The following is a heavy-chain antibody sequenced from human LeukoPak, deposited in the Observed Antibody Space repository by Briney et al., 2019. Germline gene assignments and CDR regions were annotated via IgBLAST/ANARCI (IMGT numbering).Heavy chain of an antibody. CDR2: INHSGST. CDR1: GGSFSGYY. J-gene: IGHJ4*02. D-gene: IGHD6-19*01. CDR3: ARAPQYSSGWYPYYFDY. V-gene: IGHV4-34*01. Sequence: SETLSLTCAVYGGSFSGYYWSWIRQPPGKGLEWIGEINHSGSTNYNPSLKSRVTISVDTSKNQFSLKLSSVTAADTAVYYCARAPQYSSGWYPYYFDYWGQGTLVTVSS.